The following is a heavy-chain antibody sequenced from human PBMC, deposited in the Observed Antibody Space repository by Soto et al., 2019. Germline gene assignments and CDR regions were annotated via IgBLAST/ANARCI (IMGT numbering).Heavy chain of an antibody. CDR2: IIPIFGTA. V-gene: IGHV1-69*12. D-gene: IGHD2-2*01. J-gene: IGHJ6*02. Sequence: QVQLVQSGAEVKKPGSSVKVSCKASGGTFSSYAISWVRQAPGQGLEWMGGIIPIFGTANYAQKLQGRVTITADESTSTAYMELRSLRSEETAVYYCARHVPAAGYYYGMDVGGQGTTVTVSS. CDR3: ARHVPAAGYYYGMDV. CDR1: GGTFSSYA.